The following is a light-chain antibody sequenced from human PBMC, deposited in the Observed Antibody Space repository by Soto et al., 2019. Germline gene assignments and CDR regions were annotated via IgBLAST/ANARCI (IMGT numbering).Light chain of an antibody. CDR2: DAS. CDR3: QQYNSYSQFT. J-gene: IGKJ3*01. Sequence: DIQMTQSPSTLSAFVGDRVTITCRASQSISTWLAWYQQKPGKAPKLLIYDASSLESGVPSRFSGSASGTEFTLTISCLQPDDVATYYCQQYNSYSQFTFGPGTKVDIK. CDR1: QSISTW. V-gene: IGKV1-5*01.